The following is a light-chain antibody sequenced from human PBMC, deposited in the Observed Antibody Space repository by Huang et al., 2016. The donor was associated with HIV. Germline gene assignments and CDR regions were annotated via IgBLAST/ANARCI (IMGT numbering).Light chain of an antibody. Sequence: EIVMTQSPATLSVSPGERATLSCRASQSVSSNLAWYQQKPGQAPRLLMYAASTRATGIPARFSGSGSGTEFTLTISSLQSEDFAVYYCQQYNYWPRTFGQGTKVEIK. CDR2: AAS. J-gene: IGKJ1*01. CDR1: QSVSSN. V-gene: IGKV3-15*01. CDR3: QQYNYWPRT.